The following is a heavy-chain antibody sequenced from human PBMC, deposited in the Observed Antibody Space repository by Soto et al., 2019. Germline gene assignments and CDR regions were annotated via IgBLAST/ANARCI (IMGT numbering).Heavy chain of an antibody. CDR2: INHSGST. J-gene: IGHJ2*01. CDR1: GGAFSNHY. Sequence: QVQLQQWGAGLLKPSETLSLTCAVDGGAFSNHYWSWIRQPPGKGLEWIGEINHSGSTNSNPSLKSRVTISVDTSKNQFSLKLISVTAADTAVYYCARMYGDYAEYFELWGRGTLVTVSS. D-gene: IGHD4-17*01. CDR3: ARMYGDYAEYFEL. V-gene: IGHV4-34*01.